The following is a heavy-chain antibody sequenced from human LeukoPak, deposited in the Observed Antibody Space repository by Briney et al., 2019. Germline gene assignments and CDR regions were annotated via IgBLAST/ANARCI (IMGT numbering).Heavy chain of an antibody. CDR2: ISGVGDST. D-gene: IGHD2-15*01. J-gene: IGHJ6*03. Sequence: GGSLTLHCQASTFTLSNYAMNWVRQAQGKRLEWVSAISGVGDSTYNAESVKGRFTMSRDYSKNTVYLQMNSLRVEDTAIYYCAKRADGCSGVTCYDYYMDVWGKGTTVTVSS. CDR1: TFTLSNYA. V-gene: IGHV3-23*01. CDR3: AKRADGCSGVTCYDYYMDV.